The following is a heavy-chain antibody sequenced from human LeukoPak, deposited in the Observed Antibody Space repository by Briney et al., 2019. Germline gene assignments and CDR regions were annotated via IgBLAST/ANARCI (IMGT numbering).Heavy chain of an antibody. CDR1: GYTFTSYW. Sequence: GESLKISCRGSGYTFTSYWIGWVRQMPGKGLEWMGIIFPGDSDTRYSPSFQGQVTISADKSISTAYLQWSSLRASATAMYYCARSRRGGARDAFDIWGQGTMVTVSS. D-gene: IGHD1-26*01. CDR3: ARSRRGGARDAFDI. CDR2: IFPGDSDT. V-gene: IGHV5-51*01. J-gene: IGHJ3*02.